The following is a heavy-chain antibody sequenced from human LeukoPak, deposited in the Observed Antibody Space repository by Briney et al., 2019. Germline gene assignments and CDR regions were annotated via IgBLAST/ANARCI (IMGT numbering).Heavy chain of an antibody. J-gene: IGHJ4*02. CDR2: IKQDGSEK. Sequence: GGSLRLSCAASGFIFSTYWMSWVRQAPGKGLEWVANIKQDGSEKYYVDSVKGRFTISRDNAKNSLYLQMNSLRAEDTAVYYCARDGFSSAINYWGQGTLVTVSS. CDR1: GFIFSTYW. V-gene: IGHV3-7*01. D-gene: IGHD2-21*02. CDR3: ARDGFSSAINY.